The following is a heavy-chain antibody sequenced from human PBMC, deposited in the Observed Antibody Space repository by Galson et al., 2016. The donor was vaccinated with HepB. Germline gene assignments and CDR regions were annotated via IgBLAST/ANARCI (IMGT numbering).Heavy chain of an antibody. CDR3: ARGLELGYYASSGYYSGYAFDI. J-gene: IGHJ3*02. Sequence: SLRLSCAASGFNVDDNYITWVRQPPRKGLEWVSIIYSGGRTYYVDSVKGRFTISRDNSKNTLYLQMNSLGAEDTAVYYCARGLELGYYASSGYYSGYAFDIWGQGTTVTVSS. CDR1: GFNVDDNY. V-gene: IGHV3-53*05. CDR2: IYSGGRT. D-gene: IGHD3-22*01.